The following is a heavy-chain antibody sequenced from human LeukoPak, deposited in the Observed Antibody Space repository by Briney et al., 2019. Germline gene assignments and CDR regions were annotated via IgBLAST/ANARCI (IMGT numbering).Heavy chain of an antibody. Sequence: GGPLRLSCAASGFTFSKAWMSWVRQAPGKGLEWVGRIKSKTDGGTTDYAAPVKGRFTISRDDSKSMLYLQMNSLKTEDTAVYYCTGGYCTGTSCPDYWGQGTLVTVSS. D-gene: IGHD2-2*01. V-gene: IGHV3-15*01. CDR1: GFTFSKAW. CDR2: IKSKTDGGTT. CDR3: TGGYCTGTSCPDY. J-gene: IGHJ4*02.